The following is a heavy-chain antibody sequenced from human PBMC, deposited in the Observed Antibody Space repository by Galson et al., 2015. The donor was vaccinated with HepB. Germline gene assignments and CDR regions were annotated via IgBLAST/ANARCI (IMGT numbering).Heavy chain of an antibody. J-gene: IGHJ6*02. CDR2: ISYDGSNK. V-gene: IGHV3-30*04. CDR1: GFTFSTYA. Sequence: SLRLSCAASGFTFSTYAMNWVRQAPGKGLEWVAVISYDGSNKYYADSVKGRFTISRDNSKNTLYLQVNSLRAEDTAVHFCARGGIAAPGTFDYYYGMDVWGQGTTVTVSS. D-gene: IGHD6-13*01. CDR3: ARGGIAAPGTFDYYYGMDV.